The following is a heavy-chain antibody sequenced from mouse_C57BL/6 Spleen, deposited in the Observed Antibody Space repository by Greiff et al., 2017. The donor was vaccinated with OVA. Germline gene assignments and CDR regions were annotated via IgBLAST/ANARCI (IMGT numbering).Heavy chain of an antibody. CDR1: GYSFTGYY. CDR3: ARTDYYGSSY. D-gene: IGHD1-1*01. J-gene: IGHJ2*01. V-gene: IGHV1-42*01. CDR2: INPSTGGT. Sequence: VQLQQSGPELVKPGASVKISCKASGYSFTGYYMNWVKQSPEKSLEWIGEINPSTGGTTYNQKFKAKATLTVDKSSSTAYMQLKSLTSEDSAVYYCARTDYYGSSYWGQGTTLTVSS.